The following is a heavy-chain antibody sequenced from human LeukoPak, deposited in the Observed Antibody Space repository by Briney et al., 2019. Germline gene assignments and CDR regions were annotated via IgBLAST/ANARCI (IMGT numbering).Heavy chain of an antibody. CDR3: ARGGVGAEFDY. Sequence: PGGFLRLSCAASGFTVSSNYMSWVRQAPGKGLEWVSIIYNDGSTYYADSVKGRFTISRDNSKNTLYLQMNSLRAEDTAVFYCARGGVGAEFDYWGQGTLVTVSS. D-gene: IGHD1-26*01. CDR1: GFTVSSNY. V-gene: IGHV3-53*01. J-gene: IGHJ4*02. CDR2: IYNDGST.